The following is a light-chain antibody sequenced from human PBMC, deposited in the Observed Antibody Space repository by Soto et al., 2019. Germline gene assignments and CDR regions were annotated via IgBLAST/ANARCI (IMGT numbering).Light chain of an antibody. J-gene: IGKJ1*01. V-gene: IGKV4-1*01. CDR1: QSVLYSSNNKNY. Sequence: DIVMTQSPDSLAVSLGERATINCKSSQSVLYSSNNKNYLAWYQQKPGQPPKLLIYWASTRESGVPDRFSGSGSGTDFSLTISRLQAADVAVYYCQQYYSTPRTFGQGTKVEIQ. CDR3: QQYYSTPRT. CDR2: WAS.